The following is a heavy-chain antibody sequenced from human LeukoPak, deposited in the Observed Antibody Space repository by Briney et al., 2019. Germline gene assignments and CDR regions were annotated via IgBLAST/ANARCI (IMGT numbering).Heavy chain of an antibody. CDR1: GGSISSGLYS. CDR2: IYHTGST. V-gene: IGHV4-30-2*01. CDR3: ARLRLGTGIDY. J-gene: IGHJ4*02. Sequence: SETLSLTCDVSGGSISSGLYSWSWIRQPLGKGLEWIGYIYHTGSTYYKPSLKSRVTISVDTSKNQFSLRLSSVTAADTAVYYCARLRLGTGIDYWGQGTLVTVSS. D-gene: IGHD3-10*01.